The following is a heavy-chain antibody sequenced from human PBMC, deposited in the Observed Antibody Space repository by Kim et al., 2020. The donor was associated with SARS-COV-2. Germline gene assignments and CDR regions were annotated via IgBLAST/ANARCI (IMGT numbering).Heavy chain of an antibody. Sequence: GGSLRLSCAASGFTFSSNYMSWVRQAPGRGLEWVSVIHYDGTTYYADSVTGRFTISRDISKNTLYLQMNSLRAEDTAVYYCSGSVAWYPYWGQGTLITVSS. CDR1: GFTFSSNY. J-gene: IGHJ4*02. CDR3: SGSVAWYPY. V-gene: IGHV3-53*01. CDR2: IHYDGTT. D-gene: IGHD6-13*01.